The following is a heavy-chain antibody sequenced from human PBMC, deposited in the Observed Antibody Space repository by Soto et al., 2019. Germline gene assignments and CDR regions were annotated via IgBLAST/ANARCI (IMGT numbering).Heavy chain of an antibody. CDR1: GYGFTGYY. V-gene: IGHV1-2*02. J-gene: IGHJ4*02. D-gene: IGHD4-4*01. CDR2: INPNTGGT. Sequence: ASVQGSCKASGYGFTGYYLHWVRQAPGQGLEYMGWINPNTGGTKYTQKFQGRVTMTRDTSTSTAYMELSSLSSDETAVFYCARSLSTTGDRPDDWGQGTLVTVS. CDR3: ARSLSTTGDRPDD.